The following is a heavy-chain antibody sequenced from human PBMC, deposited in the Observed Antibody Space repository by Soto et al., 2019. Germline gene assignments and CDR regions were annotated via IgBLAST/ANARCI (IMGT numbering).Heavy chain of an antibody. J-gene: IGHJ4*02. CDR1: GVSFSGYY. V-gene: IGHV4-34*01. CDR3: ARDKIPGLFDY. D-gene: IGHD2-21*01. CDR2: SGYSGST. Sequence: PSETLSLTCAFGGVSFSGYYWTWIRQPAGTGLEWIGESGYSGSTNSNPSLKSRVTISVDTSKNQFSLKLTSVTAADTAVYYCARDKIPGLFDYWGQGTLVTVS.